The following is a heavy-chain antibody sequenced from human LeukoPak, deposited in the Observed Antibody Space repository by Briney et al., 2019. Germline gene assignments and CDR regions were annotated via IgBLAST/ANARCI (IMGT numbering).Heavy chain of an antibody. D-gene: IGHD1-7*01. CDR3: ARANWNYAVLFHY. CDR2: IYHSGST. CDR1: GYSISIGYY. V-gene: IGHV4-38-2*01. J-gene: IGHJ4*02. Sequence: SETLSLTCAVSGYSISIGYYWGWIRQPPGKGLEWIGSIYHSGSTYYNPSLKSRVTISVDTSKNQFSLKLSSVTAADTAVYYCARANWNYAVLFHYWGQGTLVTVSS.